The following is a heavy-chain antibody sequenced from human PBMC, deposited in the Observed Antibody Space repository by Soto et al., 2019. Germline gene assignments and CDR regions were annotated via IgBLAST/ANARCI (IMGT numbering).Heavy chain of an antibody. V-gene: IGHV2-5*01. D-gene: IGHD4-17*01. CDR3: AHNSDMTTMIPGDY. J-gene: IGHJ4*02. CDR2: IYLNDDK. Sequence: QITLKESGPTLVKPTQTLTLTCTFSGFSLSTSGVNVGWIRQPQGKALKWLALIYLNDDKGYSPSLKSSLTITKDTSKNQVVLTMTNMDPVDTATYYCAHNSDMTTMIPGDYLGQGTLVTVSS. CDR1: GFSLSTSGVN.